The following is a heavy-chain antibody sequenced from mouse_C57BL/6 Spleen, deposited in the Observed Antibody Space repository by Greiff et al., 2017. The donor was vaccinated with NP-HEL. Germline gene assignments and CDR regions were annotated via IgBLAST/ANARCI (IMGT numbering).Heavy chain of an antibody. D-gene: IGHD2-1*01. CDR1: GYAFTNYL. CDR2: INPGSGGT. J-gene: IGHJ1*03. V-gene: IGHV1-54*01. CDR3: ARGKGNFWYFDV. Sequence: VQRVESGAELVRPGTSVKVSCKASGYAFTNYLIEWVKQRPGQGLEWIGVINPGSGGTNYNEKFKGKATLTADKSSSTAYMQLSSLTSEDSAVYFCARGKGNFWYFDVWGTGTTVTVSS.